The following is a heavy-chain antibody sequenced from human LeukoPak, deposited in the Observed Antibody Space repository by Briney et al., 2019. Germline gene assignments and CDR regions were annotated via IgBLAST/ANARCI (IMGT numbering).Heavy chain of an antibody. V-gene: IGHV4-59*01. Sequence: SETLSLTCTVSGGSISSYYWSWIRQPPGKGLGWIGYIYYSGSTNYNPSLKSRVTISVDTSKNQFSLKLSSVTAADTAVYYCARSTYSSSSSTFRYWGQGTLVTVSS. D-gene: IGHD6-6*01. CDR3: ARSTYSSSSSTFRY. J-gene: IGHJ4*02. CDR1: GGSISSYY. CDR2: IYYSGST.